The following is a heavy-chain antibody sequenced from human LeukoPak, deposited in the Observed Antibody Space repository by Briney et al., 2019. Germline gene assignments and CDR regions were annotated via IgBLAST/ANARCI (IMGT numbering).Heavy chain of an antibody. CDR1: GFTFGDYR. J-gene: IGHJ4*02. V-gene: IGHV3-49*04. D-gene: IGHD4-17*01. Sequence: PGRSLRLSCTTSGFTFGDYRMNWVRQAPGKGLEWVGVIRGKASGGTTDYAASVKGRFTISRDDSTSIAYLQMSSLKIEDTAVYYCARDMGTTETGDDYWGQGTLVTVSS. CDR3: ARDMGTTETGDDY. CDR2: IRGKASGGTT.